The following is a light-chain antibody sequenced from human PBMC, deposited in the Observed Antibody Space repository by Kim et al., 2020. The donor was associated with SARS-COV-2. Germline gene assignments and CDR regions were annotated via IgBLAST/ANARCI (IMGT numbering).Light chain of an antibody. CDR1: QSVTATY. Sequence: PGEIATLSCRASQSVTATYLAWYQQKPDQAPRLLIYGASSRATGIPDRFSGSGSGTDFTLTISRLEPEDFAVYYCQQYAGSPLTFGGGTKVDIK. CDR3: QQYAGSPLT. J-gene: IGKJ4*01. CDR2: GAS. V-gene: IGKV3-20*01.